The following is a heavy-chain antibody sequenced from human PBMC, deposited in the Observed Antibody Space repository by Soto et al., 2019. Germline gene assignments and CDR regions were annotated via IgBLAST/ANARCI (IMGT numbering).Heavy chain of an antibody. D-gene: IGHD2-15*01. Sequence: GGSLRLSCAAPGFTFDDYAMSWVRQAPGKGLEWVSGINWRGSATGYADSVRGRFTISRDNAKNTLYLQMNSLRAEDTAVYYCVRTSLVVAAATREDYWGQGTLVTVPS. CDR1: GFTFDDYA. J-gene: IGHJ4*02. V-gene: IGHV3-20*04. CDR2: INWRGSAT. CDR3: VRTSLVVAAATREDY.